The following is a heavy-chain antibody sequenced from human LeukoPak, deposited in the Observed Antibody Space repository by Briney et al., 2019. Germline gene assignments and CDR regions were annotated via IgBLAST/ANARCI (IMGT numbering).Heavy chain of an antibody. CDR1: GGSISSSSYY. V-gene: IGHV4-39*01. Sequence: SETLSLTCTVSGGSISSSSYYWGWIRQPPGKGLEWIGSIYFSGSTYYHPALKSRVTISVDTSKNQFSQKLSSMTAEDTAVYYCARHDYYGSGSYYRPFNYYNMDVWGKGTTVTVSS. D-gene: IGHD3-10*01. CDR3: ARHDYYGSGSYYRPFNYYNMDV. J-gene: IGHJ6*03. CDR2: IYFSGST.